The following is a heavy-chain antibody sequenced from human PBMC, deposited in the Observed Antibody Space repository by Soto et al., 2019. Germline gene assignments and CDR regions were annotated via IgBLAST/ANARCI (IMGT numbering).Heavy chain of an antibody. CDR3: AKGPRNFAY. CDR2: IRGSGGST. Sequence: GSLRLPCSASGFTLNSYAMSGVRQAPGKGLEWVSGIRGSGGSTSYADSVKGRFVISRDDFKNTLFLQMNRLRAEDTAIYYCAKGPRNFAYWGQGTLVTVYS. CDR1: GFTLNSYA. J-gene: IGHJ4*02. V-gene: IGHV3-23*01.